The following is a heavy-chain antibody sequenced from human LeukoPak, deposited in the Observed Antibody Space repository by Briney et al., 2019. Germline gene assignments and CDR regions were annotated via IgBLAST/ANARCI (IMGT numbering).Heavy chain of an antibody. CDR1: GYTFTSYG. V-gene: IGHV1-18*04. D-gene: IGHD3-9*01. Sequence: ASVKVSCKASGYTFTSYGISWVRQAPGQGLEWMGWISAYNGNTNYAQKLQGRVTMTTDTSTSTAYMELRSPRSDDTAVYYCARDYDILTGYYFWFDYWGQGTLVTVSS. J-gene: IGHJ4*02. CDR2: ISAYNGNT. CDR3: ARDYDILTGYYFWFDY.